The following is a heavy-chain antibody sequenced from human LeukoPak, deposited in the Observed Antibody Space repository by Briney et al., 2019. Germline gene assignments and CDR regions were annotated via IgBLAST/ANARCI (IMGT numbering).Heavy chain of an antibody. CDR1: GGSISSGGYS. CDR3: ARADYYGSGSIDP. Sequence: SETLSLTCAVSGGSISSGGYSWSWIRQPPGKGLEWIGYIYHSGSTYYNPSLKSRVTISVDRSKNQFSLKLSSVTAADTAVYYCARADYYGSGSIDPWGQGTLVTVSS. J-gene: IGHJ5*02. V-gene: IGHV4-30-2*01. CDR2: IYHSGST. D-gene: IGHD3-10*01.